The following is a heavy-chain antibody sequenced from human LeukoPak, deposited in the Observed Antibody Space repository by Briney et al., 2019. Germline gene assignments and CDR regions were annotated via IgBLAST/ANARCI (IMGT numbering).Heavy chain of an antibody. CDR1: GGSISSGSYY. CDR2: IYTSGST. D-gene: IGHD2-2*02. V-gene: IGHV4-61*02. CDR3: ARERAQLLYDY. J-gene: IGHJ4*02. Sequence: PSQTLSLTCTVSGGSISSGSYYWSWIRQPAGKGLEWIGRIYTSGSTNYNPSLKSRVTISVDTSKNQFSLKLSSVTAADTAVYYCARERAQLLYDYWGQGTLVTVSS.